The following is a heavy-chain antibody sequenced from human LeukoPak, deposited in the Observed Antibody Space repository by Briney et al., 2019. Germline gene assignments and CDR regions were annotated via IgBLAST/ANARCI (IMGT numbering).Heavy chain of an antibody. D-gene: IGHD6-13*01. CDR2: CNPNSGGT. CDR1: GYTFTGYY. Sequence: ASVKVSCKASGYTFTGYYMHWGRRAPGQGLECMVRCNPNSGGTNYAQKLQGRVTMPRDTSISPAYMELSRLRSDDTAVYYCARAHSSSWYWFDPWGQGTLVTVSS. CDR3: ARAHSSSWYWFDP. J-gene: IGHJ5*02. V-gene: IGHV1-2*06.